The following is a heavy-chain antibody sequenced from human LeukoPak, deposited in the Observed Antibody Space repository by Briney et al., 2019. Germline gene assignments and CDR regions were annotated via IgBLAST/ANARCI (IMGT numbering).Heavy chain of an antibody. J-gene: IGHJ4*02. CDR2: IKEDGRDI. Sequence: SGGSLRLSCAASQFSISYDWMHWVRQAAGKGLEWVASIKEDGRDIHYLDSVKGRFSISRDNAKNSLYLEMNTLRAEDTAVYYCVRGSGWFFGLWGQGSLVTVSS. D-gene: IGHD6-19*01. CDR1: QFSISYDW. V-gene: IGHV3-7*01. CDR3: VRGSGWFFGL.